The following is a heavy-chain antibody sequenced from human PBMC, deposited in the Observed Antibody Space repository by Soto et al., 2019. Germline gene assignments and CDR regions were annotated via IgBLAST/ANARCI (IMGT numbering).Heavy chain of an antibody. D-gene: IGHD3-10*01. CDR2: ISGGGGTT. V-gene: IGHV3-23*01. CDR3: ANFGASGSYFQFDY. Sequence: EVQLLDSGGGLVQPGGSLRLSCAASGFTFINIAMSWVRQSPGKGLEWVSAISGGGGTTWYADSVRGRFTISRDNSKNTLYLQINSLRAEATAVYYCANFGASGSYFQFDYWGQGTLVTVSS. CDR1: GFTFINIA. J-gene: IGHJ4*02.